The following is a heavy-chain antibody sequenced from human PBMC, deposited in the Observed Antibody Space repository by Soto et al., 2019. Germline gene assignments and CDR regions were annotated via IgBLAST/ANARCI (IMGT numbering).Heavy chain of an antibody. V-gene: IGHV1-2*02. J-gene: IGHJ4*02. CDR2: INPNSGGT. CDR3: ARDQGTDFDY. CDR1: GYTFTGYY. Sequence: GASVKGSCKDSGYTFTGYYIHWVRRDPGQGLEWMGWINPNSGGTNYAQKFQGRVTMTRDTSISKAYMELSRLRSDDTAVYYCARDQGTDFDYWGQGTLVTVSS.